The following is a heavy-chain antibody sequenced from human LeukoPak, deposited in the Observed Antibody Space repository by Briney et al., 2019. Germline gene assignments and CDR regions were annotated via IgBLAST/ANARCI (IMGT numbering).Heavy chain of an antibody. CDR1: GYRFTSYW. V-gene: IGHV5-10-1*01. Sequence: GESLKISCKGSGYRFTSYWISWVRQMPGKGLEWMGRIDPSDSYTNYSPSFQGHVTISADKSISTAYLQWSSLKASDTAMYYCARLRSNYGSYYGMDVWGQGTTVTVSS. D-gene: IGHD4-11*01. J-gene: IGHJ6*02. CDR3: ARLRSNYGSYYGMDV. CDR2: IDPSDSYT.